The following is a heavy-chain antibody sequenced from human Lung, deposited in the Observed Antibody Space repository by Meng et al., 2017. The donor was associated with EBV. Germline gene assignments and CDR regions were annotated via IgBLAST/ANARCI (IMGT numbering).Heavy chain of an antibody. CDR1: RYTFTSYG. V-gene: IGHV7-4-1*02. D-gene: IGHD6-25*01. CDR3: ARDSEAADY. CDR2: INTNTGKP. J-gene: IGHJ4*02. Sequence: QVQVLQLGSELRKPGPSVGISCNASRYTFTSYGMNWVRQAPGQGLEWMGWINTNTGKPTYAQGLTGRFVFSLDTSVSTAYLQISSLKAEDTAVYYCARDSEAADYWGQGTLVTVSS.